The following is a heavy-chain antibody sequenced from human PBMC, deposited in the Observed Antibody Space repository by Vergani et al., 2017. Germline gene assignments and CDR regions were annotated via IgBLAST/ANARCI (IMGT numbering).Heavy chain of an antibody. D-gene: IGHD3-3*01. V-gene: IGHV3-30*04. CDR1: GFTFSSYA. CDR2: ISYDGSNK. CDR3: ARPSDDYDFWSGPSMNWFDP. J-gene: IGHJ5*02. Sequence: VQLLESGGGVVQPGRSLRLSCAASGFTFSSYAMHWVRQAPGKGLEWVAVISYDGSNKYYADSVKGRFTISRDNSKNTLYLQMNSLRAEDTAVYYCARPSDDYDFWSGPSMNWFDPWGQGTLVTVSS.